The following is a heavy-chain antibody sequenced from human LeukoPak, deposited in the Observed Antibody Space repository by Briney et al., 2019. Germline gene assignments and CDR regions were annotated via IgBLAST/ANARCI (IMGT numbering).Heavy chain of an antibody. J-gene: IGHJ4*02. CDR2: ISSSSSYI. V-gene: IGHV3-21*01. D-gene: IGHD3-16*02. Sequence: GGSLRLSCAASGFTFSSYSMNWVRQAPGKGLEWVSSISSSSSYIYYADSVKGRFTISRDNAKNSLYLQMNSLRAEDTAVYYCARDAPIMITFGGVVVFDYWGQGTLVTVSS. CDR1: GFTFSSYS. CDR3: ARDAPIMITFGGVVVFDY.